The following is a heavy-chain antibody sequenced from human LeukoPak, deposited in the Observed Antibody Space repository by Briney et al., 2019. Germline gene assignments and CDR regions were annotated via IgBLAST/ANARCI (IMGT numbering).Heavy chain of an antibody. CDR3: AKDPIPYYYDSSGYSGY. Sequence: GGSLRLSCAASGFTFSSYAMSWVRQAPGEGLEWVSAISGSGGSTYYADSVKGRFTISRDNSKNTLYLQMNSLRAEDTAVYYCAKDPIPYYYDSSGYSGYWGQGTLVTVSS. CDR2: ISGSGGST. CDR1: GFTFSSYA. J-gene: IGHJ4*02. D-gene: IGHD3-22*01. V-gene: IGHV3-23*01.